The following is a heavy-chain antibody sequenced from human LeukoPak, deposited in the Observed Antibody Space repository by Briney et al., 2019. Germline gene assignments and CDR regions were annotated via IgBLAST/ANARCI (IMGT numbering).Heavy chain of an antibody. J-gene: IGHJ5*02. CDR1: GYTFTGYY. V-gene: IGHV1-2*02. Sequence: ASVKVSCKASGYTFTGYYMHWVRQAPGQGLEWMGWINPNSGGTNYAQKFQGRVTMTRDTSISTAYMELSRLRSDDTAVYYGARGARAVAGSNWFDPWGQGTLVTVSS. D-gene: IGHD6-19*01. CDR3: ARGARAVAGSNWFDP. CDR2: INPNSGGT.